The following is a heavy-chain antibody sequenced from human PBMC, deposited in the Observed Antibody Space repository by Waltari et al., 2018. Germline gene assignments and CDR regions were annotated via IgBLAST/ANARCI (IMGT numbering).Heavy chain of an antibody. V-gene: IGHV3-66*02. CDR3: AGRDNGFDFFDY. J-gene: IGHJ4*02. CDR1: GFTVSNKY. Sequence: EVQLVESGGGLVQPGGSLRLSCAAPGFTVSNKYMTWVRQAPGKGLEYVSVIYSDGRTYDAESVKGRFTISRDNSKNTLYLQMNSLRAEDTAVYFCAGRDNGFDFFDYWGQGTLVTVSS. D-gene: IGHD5-12*01. CDR2: IYSDGRT.